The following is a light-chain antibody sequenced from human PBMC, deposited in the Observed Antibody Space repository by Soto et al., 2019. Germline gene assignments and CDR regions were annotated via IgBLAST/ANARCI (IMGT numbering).Light chain of an antibody. J-gene: IGLJ3*02. Sequence: QAVVTQPPSVSGSPGQSVTISCTGTSSDVGSYNRVSWYQQPPGTAPKLMIYEVSNRPSGVPDRFSGSKSGNTASLTISGLQAEDEADYYCSLYTSSSTSWVFGGGTKVTVL. V-gene: IGLV2-18*01. CDR1: SSDVGSYNR. CDR3: SLYTSSSTSWV. CDR2: EVS.